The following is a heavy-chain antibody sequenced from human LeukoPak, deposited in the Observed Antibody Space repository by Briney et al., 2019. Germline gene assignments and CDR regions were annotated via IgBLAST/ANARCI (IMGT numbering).Heavy chain of an antibody. CDR2: IYTSGSI. D-gene: IGHD4-17*01. CDR3: ARLPTVTQHFDY. J-gene: IGHJ4*02. V-gene: IGHV4-4*07. CDR1: GGSISSYY. Sequence: SETLSLTCTVSGGSISSYYWSWIRQPAGKGLEWIGRIYTSGSITYNPSLKSRVSMSVDTSKNQFSLKLSSVTAADTAVYYCARLPTVTQHFDYWGQGTLVTVSS.